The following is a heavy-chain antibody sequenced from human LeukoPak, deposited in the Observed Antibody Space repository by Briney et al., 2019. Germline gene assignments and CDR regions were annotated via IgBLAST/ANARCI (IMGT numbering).Heavy chain of an antibody. CDR3: AREGQYSSSWYIDY. V-gene: IGHV4-59*12. Sequence: SETLSLTCTVSGGSISSYYWSWIRQPPGKGLEWIGYISDSGRTSYNPSLQSRVTMLVDKSKNLFSLKLNSVADADTSVYYCAREGQYSSSWYIDYWGQGALVTVSS. J-gene: IGHJ4*02. CDR1: GGSISSYY. D-gene: IGHD6-13*01. CDR2: ISDSGRT.